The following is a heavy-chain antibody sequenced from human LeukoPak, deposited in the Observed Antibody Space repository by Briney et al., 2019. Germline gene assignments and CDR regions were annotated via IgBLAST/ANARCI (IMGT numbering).Heavy chain of an antibody. CDR1: GYTFTGYY. D-gene: IGHD3-9*01. V-gene: IGHV1-2*02. J-gene: IGHJ4*02. CDR2: INPNSGGT. CDR3: ARSPDILTGEDFDY. Sequence: APVKVSCKASGYTFTGYYMHWVRQAPGQGLEWMGWINPNSGGTNFAQKFQYRVTMTRDTSISTAYMELSRLRSDDSAVYYCARSPDILTGEDFDYWGQGTLVTVSS.